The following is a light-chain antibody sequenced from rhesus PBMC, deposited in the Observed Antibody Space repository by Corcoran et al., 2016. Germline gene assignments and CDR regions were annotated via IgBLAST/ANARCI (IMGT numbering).Light chain of an antibody. V-gene: IGKV1-33*02. CDR2: AAS. J-gene: IGKJ3*01. CDR3: QQHNSLPFT. Sequence: DIQMTQSPSSLSASVGDRVTITCQASQNVNNWLAWYQQKPGKAPNFLIYAASSLPGGVPSRFLGSVSGTDFTLTISSLQPEDFATYYCQQHNSLPFTFGPGTKLDIK. CDR1: QNVNNW.